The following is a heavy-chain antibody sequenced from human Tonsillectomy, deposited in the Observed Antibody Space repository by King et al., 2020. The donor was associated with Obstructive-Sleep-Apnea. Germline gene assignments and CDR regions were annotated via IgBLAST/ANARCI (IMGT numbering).Heavy chain of an antibody. CDR3: AXMDXXDSSXXXYYXDX. Sequence: QVQLQESGPGLMKPSQTLSLTCAVSGGSISSGGYSWSWIRQPPGKGLEWIGYIYYSGSTYYNPSLKSRVSISVDTSKNQFSLKLSSVTAADTAMYYCAXMDXXDSSXXXYYXDXWGQGTXVTVXS. CDR1: GGSISSGGYS. V-gene: IGHV4-30-4*07. CDR2: IYYSGST. J-gene: IGHJ4*02. D-gene: IGHD3-22*01.